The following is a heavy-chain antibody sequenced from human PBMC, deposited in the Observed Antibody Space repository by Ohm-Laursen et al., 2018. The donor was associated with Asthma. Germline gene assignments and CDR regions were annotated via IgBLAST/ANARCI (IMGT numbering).Heavy chain of an antibody. Sequence: SSVKVSCKASGYTFTSYDINWVGQAPGQGLGWMGWMNPNRGNTGYAQKFQGRVTMTRNTSISTAYMELSSLRSEDTAVYYCALSYYDSSGRYYYYGMDVWGQGTTVTVSS. CDR3: ALSYYDSSGRYYYYGMDV. V-gene: IGHV1-8*01. CDR1: GYTFTSYD. CDR2: MNPNRGNT. J-gene: IGHJ6*02. D-gene: IGHD3-22*01.